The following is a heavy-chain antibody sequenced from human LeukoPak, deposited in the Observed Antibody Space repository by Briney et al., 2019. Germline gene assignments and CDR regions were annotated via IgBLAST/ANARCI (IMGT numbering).Heavy chain of an antibody. D-gene: IGHD1-1*01. V-gene: IGHV3-23*01. CDR1: GFTFSSHA. Sequence: GGSLRLSCVASGFTFSSHAMCWVRQAPGKGLEWVASIDISGGSTYYEDSVQGLYTISRDNSKNTLYLQMNSLRVEDTALYYCANEVRPNDYWGQGTLVTVSS. J-gene: IGHJ4*02. CDR3: ANEVRPNDY. CDR2: IDISGGST.